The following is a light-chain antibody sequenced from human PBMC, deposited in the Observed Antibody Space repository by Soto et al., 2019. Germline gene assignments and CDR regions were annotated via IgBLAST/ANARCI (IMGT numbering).Light chain of an antibody. CDR1: QGVTHN. CDR3: QQYNNWPHT. Sequence: EIVMTQSPATLSVSPGESATLSCRASQGVTHNLAWYQQKPGQAPRLLIYGASTRATGIPARFSGSGSGTEFTLTISSLQSEDFAVYHCQQYNNWPHTFGRGTKLEIK. J-gene: IGKJ2*01. CDR2: GAS. V-gene: IGKV3-15*01.